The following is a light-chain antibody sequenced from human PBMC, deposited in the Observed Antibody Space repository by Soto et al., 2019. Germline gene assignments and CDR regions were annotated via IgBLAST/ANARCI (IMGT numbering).Light chain of an antibody. CDR2: DVS. V-gene: IGLV2-11*01. CDR1: SSDVGAYHY. CDR3: CSYAGSSSWV. J-gene: IGLJ3*02. Sequence: QSALTQPRSVSGSPGQSVTISCTGTSSDVGAYHYVSWYQHHPGKAPKVMIYDVSERPSGVPDRFSGSKSDNKASLTISGLQAEDEADYYYCSYAGSSSWVVGGGTKLTVL.